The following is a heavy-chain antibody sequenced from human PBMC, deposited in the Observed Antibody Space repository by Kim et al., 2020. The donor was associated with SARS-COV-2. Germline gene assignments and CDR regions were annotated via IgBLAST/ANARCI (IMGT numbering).Heavy chain of an antibody. CDR2: ISSSGSTI. CDR3: ASALDFWSGRFDY. Sequence: GGSLRLSCAASGFTFSDYYMSWIRQAPGKGLEWVSYISSSGSTIYYADSVKGRFTISRDNAKNSLYLQMNSLRAEDTAVYYCASALDFWSGRFDYWGQGTLVTVSS. CDR1: GFTFSDYY. D-gene: IGHD3-3*01. V-gene: IGHV3-11*04. J-gene: IGHJ4*02.